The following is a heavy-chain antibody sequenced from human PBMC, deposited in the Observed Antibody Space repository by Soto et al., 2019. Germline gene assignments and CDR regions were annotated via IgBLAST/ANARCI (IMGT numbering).Heavy chain of an antibody. V-gene: IGHV1-8*02. J-gene: IGHJ6*02. CDR3: ARVVVVTARYYYYYYGMDV. Sequence: ASVKVSCKASGYAFTTYHMHWVRQAPGQGLEWMGWMNPNSGNTGYAQKFQGRVTMTRNTSISTAYMALSSLRSEDTAVYYCARVVVVTARYYYYYYGMDVWGQ. CDR2: MNPNSGNT. D-gene: IGHD2-21*02. CDR1: GYAFTTYH.